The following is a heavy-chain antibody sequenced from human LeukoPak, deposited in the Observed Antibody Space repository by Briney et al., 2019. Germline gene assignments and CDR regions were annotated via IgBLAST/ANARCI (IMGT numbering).Heavy chain of an antibody. CDR1: GFTFSSYW. J-gene: IGHJ6*03. Sequence: GGSLRLSCAASGFTFSSYWMHWVRQAPGKGLVWVSRINSDGSSTSYADSVKGRFTISRDNAKNTLYLQMNSLRAEDTAVYYCARDNVGVVPAASVPYYYYYMDVWGKGTTVTVSS. V-gene: IGHV3-74*01. CDR2: INSDGSST. CDR3: ARDNVGVVPAASVPYYYYYMDV. D-gene: IGHD2-2*01.